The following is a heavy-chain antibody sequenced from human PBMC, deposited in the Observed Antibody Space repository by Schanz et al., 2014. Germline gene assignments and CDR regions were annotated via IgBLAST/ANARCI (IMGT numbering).Heavy chain of an antibody. CDR3: ARAGQDFEYSSLSPIWYFDL. D-gene: IGHD6-6*01. Sequence: QVQLVQSGGEVKTPGASVKVSCKASGYTFTRSGISWVRQAPGQGLEWMGWIGGSDGNTNFAQKIQGRVTMTTDTSTSTVYMELSRLRSDDTAVYYCARAGQDFEYSSLSPIWYFDLWGRGTLVTVSS. J-gene: IGHJ2*01. CDR2: IGGSDGNT. V-gene: IGHV1-18*01. CDR1: GYTFTRSG.